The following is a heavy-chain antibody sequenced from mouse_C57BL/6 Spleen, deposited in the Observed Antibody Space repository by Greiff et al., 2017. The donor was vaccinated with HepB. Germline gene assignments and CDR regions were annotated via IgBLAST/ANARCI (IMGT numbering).Heavy chain of an antibody. Sequence: QVQLQQSGAELVRPGASVKLSCKASGYTFTDYYINWVKQRPGQGLEWIARIYPGSGNTYYNEKFKGKATLTAEKSSSTAYMQLSSLTSEDSAVYFCARRGLRSGDYFDYWGQGTTLTVSS. CDR2: IYPGSGNT. D-gene: IGHD1-1*01. V-gene: IGHV1-76*01. J-gene: IGHJ2*01. CDR1: GYTFTDYY. CDR3: ARRGLRSGDYFDY.